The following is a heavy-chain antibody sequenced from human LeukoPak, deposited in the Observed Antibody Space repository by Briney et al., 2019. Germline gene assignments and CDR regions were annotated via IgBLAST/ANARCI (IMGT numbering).Heavy chain of an antibody. Sequence: GGSLRLSCAASEFTFSDYWMHWVRQAPGKGLVWVSRINSDGTSTSYADSVKGRFTISRDNAKNTLYLQMNSPRAEDTAVYFCAGSNGWPYYGMDVWGQGTTVTVSS. J-gene: IGHJ6*02. CDR3: AGSNGWPYYGMDV. D-gene: IGHD6-19*01. CDR1: EFTFSDYW. V-gene: IGHV3-74*01. CDR2: INSDGTST.